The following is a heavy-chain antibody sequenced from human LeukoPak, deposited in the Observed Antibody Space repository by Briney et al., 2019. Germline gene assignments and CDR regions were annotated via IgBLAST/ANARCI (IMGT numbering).Heavy chain of an antibody. V-gene: IGHV3-53*01. CDR3: ARRGASTGAFDI. CDR1: GFTVSSNS. Sequence: GGSLRLSCTVSGFTVSSNSMSWVRQAPGKGLEWVSFYSDNTHYSDSVKGRFTISRDNAKNTLYLQMNNLRAEDTAVYYCARRGASTGAFDIWGQGTMVTVSS. CDR2: YSDNT. J-gene: IGHJ3*02. D-gene: IGHD1-26*01.